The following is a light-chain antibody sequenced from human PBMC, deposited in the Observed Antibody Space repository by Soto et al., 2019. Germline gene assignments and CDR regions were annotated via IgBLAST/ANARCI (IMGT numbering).Light chain of an antibody. CDR2: KAS. CDR1: QTISSW. V-gene: IGKV1-5*03. Sequence: DIQMTQSPSTLSGSVGDRVTITCRASQTISSWLAWYQQKPGKAPKLLIYKASTLESGVPSRFSGSGSGTEFTLTISCLQPDDVATYYCQQYNSYSQFTFGPGTKVDIK. J-gene: IGKJ3*01. CDR3: QQYNSYSQFT.